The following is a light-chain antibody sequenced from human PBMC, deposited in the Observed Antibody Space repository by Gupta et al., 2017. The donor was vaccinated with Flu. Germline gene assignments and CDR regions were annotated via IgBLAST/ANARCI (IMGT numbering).Light chain of an antibody. Sequence: DIVRTQSPDSLAVSLGERATINCKSSQSRLYSSNNKNYIDWYQQKPGQPPKLLIYWASTREPGAAVRISGSGNGTGSTLTISIRQVEAVAVYYFQRVETRDPKSFGQGTXVEIK. CDR1: QSRLYSSNNKNY. CDR3: QRVETRDPKS. J-gene: IGKJ1*01. V-gene: IGKV4-1*01. CDR2: WAS.